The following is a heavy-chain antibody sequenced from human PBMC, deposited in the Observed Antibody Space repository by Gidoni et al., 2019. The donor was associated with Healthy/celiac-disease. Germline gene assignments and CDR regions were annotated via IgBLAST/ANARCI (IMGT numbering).Heavy chain of an antibody. V-gene: IGHV3-30*18. CDR1: GFTFSSYG. J-gene: IGHJ4*02. CDR2: ISYDGSNK. D-gene: IGHD6-6*01. Sequence: QVQLVESGGGVVQPGRSLRLPCAASGFTFSSYGMHWVRQAPGKGLEWVAVISYDGSNKHYTDSVKGRFTISRDNSKNTLYLQMNSLRAEDTAVYYCAKDLGFSSSGLWGQGTLVTVSS. CDR3: AKDLGFSSSGL.